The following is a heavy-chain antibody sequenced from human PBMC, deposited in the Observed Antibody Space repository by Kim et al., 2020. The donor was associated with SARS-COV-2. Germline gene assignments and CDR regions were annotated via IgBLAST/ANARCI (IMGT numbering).Heavy chain of an antibody. CDR1: GFTFDDYA. CDR3: AKGDWGIAVARFDP. CDR2: ISWNSGSI. D-gene: IGHD6-19*01. V-gene: IGHV3-9*01. Sequence: GGSLRLSCAASGFTFDDYAMHWVRQAPGKGLEWVSGISWNSGSIGYADSVKGRFTISRDNAKNSLYLQMNSLRAEDTALYYCAKGDWGIAVARFDPWGQGTLVTVSS. J-gene: IGHJ5*02.